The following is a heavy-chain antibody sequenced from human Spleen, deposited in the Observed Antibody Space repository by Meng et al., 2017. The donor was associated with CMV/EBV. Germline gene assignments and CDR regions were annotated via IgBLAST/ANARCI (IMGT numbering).Heavy chain of an antibody. D-gene: IGHD3-16*01. J-gene: IGHJ6*02. CDR1: GGSISSSSYC. Sequence: SETLSLTCTVSGGSISSSSYCWGWIRQPPGKGLEWIGEINDRGSTDYNPSLKSRLTMSLDTSKNQFSLRLSSVTAADTALYYCARYGGPRSTLFPYYYFGLDVWGQGTTVTVSS. CDR3: ARYGGPRSTLFPYYYFGLDV. V-gene: IGHV4-39*07. CDR2: INDRGST.